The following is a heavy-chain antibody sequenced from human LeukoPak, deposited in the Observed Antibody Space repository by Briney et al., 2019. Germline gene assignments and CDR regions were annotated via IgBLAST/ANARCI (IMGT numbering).Heavy chain of an antibody. Sequence: SVKVSCKASGGSFSSYAITWVRQAPGQGLEWMGRIIPIFGTPTYAQKFQGRVTITADMGSSTAYLELTSLTAEDTARYFCAKQGAVRQDYYMDVWGNGATVTVSS. CDR1: GGSFSSYA. CDR3: AKQGAVRQDYYMDV. V-gene: IGHV1-69*06. D-gene: IGHD3-16*01. CDR2: IIPIFGTP. J-gene: IGHJ6*03.